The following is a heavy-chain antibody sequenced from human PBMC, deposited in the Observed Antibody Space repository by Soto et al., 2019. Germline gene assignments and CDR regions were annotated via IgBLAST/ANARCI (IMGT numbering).Heavy chain of an antibody. CDR3: TRPYCDTTSCFTDWFDP. CDR2: VNPKSGNT. D-gene: IGHD2-2*02. CDR1: GYSFTNYD. Sequence: GASVKVSCKASGYSFTNYDITWVRQAAGQGLEWMGWVNPKSGNTDYAQKFRGRVTMTTNSSISTAYLQLSALTSEDTAVYYCTRPYCDTTSCFTDWFDPWGQGTLVTVSS. V-gene: IGHV1-8*01. J-gene: IGHJ5*02.